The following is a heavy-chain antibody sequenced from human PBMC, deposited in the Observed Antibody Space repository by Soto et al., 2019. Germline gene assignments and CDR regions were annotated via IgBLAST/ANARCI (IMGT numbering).Heavy chain of an antibody. D-gene: IGHD1-26*01. J-gene: IGHJ4*02. CDR3: ARILRFVGATGSFDY. V-gene: IGHV3-48*02. CDR1: GFTFSSYS. CDR2: ISSSSSTI. Sequence: GGSLRLSCAASGFTFSSYSMNWVRQAPGKGLEWVSYISSSSSTIYYADSVKGRFTISRDNAKNSLYLQMNSLRDEETALYYCARILRFVGATGSFDYWGQGTLVTVSS.